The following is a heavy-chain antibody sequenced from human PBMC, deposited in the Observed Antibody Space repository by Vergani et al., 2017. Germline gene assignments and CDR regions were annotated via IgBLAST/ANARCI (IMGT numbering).Heavy chain of an antibody. D-gene: IGHD3-10*01. Sequence: QLQLQESGPGLVKPSETLSLTCTVSGGSISSSSYYWGWIRQPPGKGLEWIGSNYYSGSTYYNPSLKSRVTILVDTSKNQFSLKLSSATAADTAVYYCATTLTRVRGVITYFDDWGQGTLVTVSS. CDR3: ATTLTRVRGVITYFDD. V-gene: IGHV4-39*01. CDR1: GGSISSSSYY. CDR2: NYYSGST. J-gene: IGHJ4*02.